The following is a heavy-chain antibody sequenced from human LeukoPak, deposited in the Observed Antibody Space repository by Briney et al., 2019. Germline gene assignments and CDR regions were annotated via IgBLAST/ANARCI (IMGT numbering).Heavy chain of an antibody. CDR2: ICSSGSA. J-gene: IGHJ5*02. CDR3: ARVILRYFDGGWFDP. CDR1: GGSISNRNYH. V-gene: IGHV4-39*07. Sequence: SETLSLTCTVSGGSISNRNYHWGWIRQPPGKGLEWIGSICSSGSAYYNPSLKSRVTTSIDTSKNQFSLKLSSVTAADTAVYYCARVILRYFDGGWFDPWGQGTLVTVSS. D-gene: IGHD3-9*01.